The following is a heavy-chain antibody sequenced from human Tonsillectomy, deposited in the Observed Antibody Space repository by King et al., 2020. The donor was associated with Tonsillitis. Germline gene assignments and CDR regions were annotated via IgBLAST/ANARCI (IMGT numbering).Heavy chain of an antibody. Sequence: VQLVESGGGLVQPGGSLRLSCAASGFTFSTYAMSLVRQPPGKGLEWVSSIRGIGDSPSHADSVKGRFTISRDNSKTTLYLQMNSLRAEDTAVYYCAKILLQPYWGQGTLVTVSS. J-gene: IGHJ4*02. CDR3: AKILLQPY. V-gene: IGHV3-23*04. CDR1: GFTFSTYA. D-gene: IGHD1-1*01. CDR2: IRGIGDSP.